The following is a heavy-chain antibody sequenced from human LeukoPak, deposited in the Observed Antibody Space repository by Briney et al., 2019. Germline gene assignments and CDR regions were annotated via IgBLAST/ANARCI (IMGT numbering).Heavy chain of an antibody. V-gene: IGHV3-30*18. Sequence: GGSLRLFCAASGFTFSHHWLTWVRQGPGKGPEWVAVISYDGSNKYYADSVKGRFTISRDNSKNTLYLQMNSLRSEDTAVYYCAKSGPRGSSTSPSFMVYYYYGMDVWGQGTTVTVSS. CDR1: GFTFSHHW. CDR2: ISYDGSNK. J-gene: IGHJ6*02. CDR3: AKSGPRGSSTSPSFMVYYYYGMDV. D-gene: IGHD2-2*01.